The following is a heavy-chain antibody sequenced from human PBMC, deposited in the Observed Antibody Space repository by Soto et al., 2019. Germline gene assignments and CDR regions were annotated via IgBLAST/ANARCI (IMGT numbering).Heavy chain of an antibody. CDR1: GFTFSSYG. Sequence: PGGSLRLSCAASGFTFSSYGMHWVRQAPGKGLEWVAVIWYDGSNKYYADSVKGRFAISRDNSKNTLYLQMNSLRAEDTAVYYCARELRFLSYYGMDFGGQGTPVTVTS. CDR3: ARELRFLSYYGMDF. V-gene: IGHV3-33*01. J-gene: IGHJ6*02. D-gene: IGHD3-3*01. CDR2: IWYDGSNK.